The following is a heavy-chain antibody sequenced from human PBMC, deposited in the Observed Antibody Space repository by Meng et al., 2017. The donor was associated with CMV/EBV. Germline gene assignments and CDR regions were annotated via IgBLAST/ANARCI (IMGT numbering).Heavy chain of an antibody. CDR3: ARPKHLQWYLDY. Sequence: SGCGISSSSSYVGWVRQPPGKGLEWIGSIYYSGSTYYDPSLKNRVTISVDTSKNQFSLKLISVTAADTAVYYYARPKHLQWYLDYWGQETLVTVSS. V-gene: IGHV4-39*01. J-gene: IGHJ4*02. CDR2: IYYSGST. D-gene: IGHD6-19*01. CDR1: GCGISSSSSY.